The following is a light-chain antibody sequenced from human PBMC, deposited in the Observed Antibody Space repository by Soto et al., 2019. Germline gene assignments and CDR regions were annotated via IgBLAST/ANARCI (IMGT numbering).Light chain of an antibody. V-gene: IGKV1-5*01. J-gene: IGKJ1*01. CDR3: QQYGTYLWT. CDR2: DAS. Sequence: QMSPSRSTLSATVRDTVTVTCRASQSVSGWLAWYQQKPGEAPKLLIYDASALPRGVPSRFSGSGSGTKFTLTIASLQPDDFATYYCQQYGTYLWTCGQGPKGAIK. CDR1: QSVSGW.